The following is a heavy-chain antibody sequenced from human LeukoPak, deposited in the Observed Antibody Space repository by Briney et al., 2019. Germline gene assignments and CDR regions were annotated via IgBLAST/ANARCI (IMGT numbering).Heavy chain of an antibody. D-gene: IGHD3-3*01. V-gene: IGHV4-34*01. CDR1: GGSFSGYY. Sequence: SETLSLTCAVYGGSFSGYYWGWIRQPPGKGLEWIGEINHSGSTNYNPSLKSRVTISVDTSKNQFSLKLSSVTAADTAVYYCARLPKYYDFWSPGSWGQGTLDTVSS. CDR3: ARLPKYYDFWSPGS. J-gene: IGHJ4*02. CDR2: INHSGST.